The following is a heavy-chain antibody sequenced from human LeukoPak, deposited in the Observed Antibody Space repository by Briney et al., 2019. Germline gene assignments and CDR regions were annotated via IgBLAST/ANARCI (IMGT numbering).Heavy chain of an antibody. CDR1: GGTFSSYA. CDR3: ARARHDYYDRSGYHY. V-gene: IGHV1-69*13. D-gene: IGHD3-22*01. J-gene: IGHJ4*02. Sequence: SVKVSCKASGGTFSSYAISWVRQAPGQGLEWMGGIIPIFGTANYAQKFQGRVTITADESTSTAYMELSSLRSEDTAVYYCARARHDYYDRSGYHYWGQGTLVTVSS. CDR2: IIPIFGTA.